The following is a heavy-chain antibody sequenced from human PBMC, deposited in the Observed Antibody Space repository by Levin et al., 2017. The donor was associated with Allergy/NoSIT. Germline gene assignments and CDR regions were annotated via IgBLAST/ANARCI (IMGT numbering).Heavy chain of an antibody. CDR2: ISYDGGNK. Sequence: SGGSLRLSCAASGISFSSYGMHWVRQAPGKGLEWVAVISYDGGNKYYADSVKGRFIISRDNSKNMLYLQMNSLRAEDTAVYYCAKVVSRGSGWYPDYWGQGTLVTVSS. J-gene: IGHJ4*02. CDR3: AKVVSRGSGWYPDY. D-gene: IGHD6-19*01. CDR1: GISFSSYG. V-gene: IGHV3-30*18.